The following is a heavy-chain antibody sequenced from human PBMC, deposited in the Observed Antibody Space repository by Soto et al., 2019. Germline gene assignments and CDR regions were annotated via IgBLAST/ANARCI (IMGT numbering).Heavy chain of an antibody. V-gene: IGHV4-39*07. J-gene: IGHJ4*02. CDR2: IFYCGIT. Sequence: PSETLSLTCTVSGGSISSSSYYWGWIRQPPGKGLELIGSIFYCGITNYNPSLKSRVTISVDKSKNQFSLKLSSVTAADTAVYYCARVSVAGTRFDYWGQGTLVTVSS. CDR3: ARVSVAGTRFDY. CDR1: GGSISSSSYY. D-gene: IGHD6-19*01.